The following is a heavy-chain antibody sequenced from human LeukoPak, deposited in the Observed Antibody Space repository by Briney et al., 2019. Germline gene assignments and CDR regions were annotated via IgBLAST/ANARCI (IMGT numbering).Heavy chain of an antibody. J-gene: IGHJ3*02. CDR2: IYYSGST. CDR3: ARDRPYYDFWSRTFDI. CDR1: GGSISSGDYY. V-gene: IGHV4-61*08. D-gene: IGHD3-3*01. Sequence: SETLSLTCTVSGGSISSGDYYWSWIQQPPGKGLEWIGYIYYSGSTNYNPSLKSRVTISVDTSKNQFSLKLSSVTAADTAVYYCARDRPYYDFWSRTFDIWGQGTMVTVSS.